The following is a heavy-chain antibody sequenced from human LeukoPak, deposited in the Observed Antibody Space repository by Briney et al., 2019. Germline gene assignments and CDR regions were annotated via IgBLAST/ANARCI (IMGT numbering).Heavy chain of an antibody. J-gene: IGHJ4*02. V-gene: IGHV3-7*03. Sequence: PGGSLRLSCAASGFTFSNYWMSWVRQAPGKGLEFMANIKEAGSEKYYVDSVKGRFTISRDNDKNLVHLQMNSLRAEDTAVYYCARSYYDILTGYYRPFDYWGQGTLVTVSS. CDR2: IKEAGSEK. CDR3: ARSYYDILTGYYRPFDY. CDR1: GFTFSNYW. D-gene: IGHD3-9*01.